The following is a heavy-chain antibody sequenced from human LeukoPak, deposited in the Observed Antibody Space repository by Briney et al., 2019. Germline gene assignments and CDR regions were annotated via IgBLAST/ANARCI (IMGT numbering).Heavy chain of an antibody. CDR2: ITGDGGRT. V-gene: IGHV3-43*02. CDR3: RREGPIAVGGYFYY. J-gene: IGHJ4*02. D-gene: IGHD6-19*01. Sequence: GGSLRLSCEPSVFTFDESAMHWACQAPGKGLEWVSLITGDGGRTYFADSVKGRFTISSEYKNNSLYLQMNGLTTDETVFYYFRREGPIAVGGYFYYWGQGTLVTVSS. CDR1: VFTFDESA.